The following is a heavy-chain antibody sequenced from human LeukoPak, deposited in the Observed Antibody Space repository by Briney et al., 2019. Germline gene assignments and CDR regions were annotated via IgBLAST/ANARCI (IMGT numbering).Heavy chain of an antibody. V-gene: IGHV3-74*01. D-gene: IGHD3-10*01. CDR1: GFTFSSYW. CDR2: INSDGSST. J-gene: IGHJ4*02. CDR3: ARMSEGWLGESTPPDFDY. Sequence: PGGSLRLSCAASGFTFSSYWMHWVRQAPGKGLVWVSRINSDGSSTSYADSVKGRFTISRDNAKNTLYLQMNSLRAEDTAVYYCARMSEGWLGESTPPDFDYWGQGTLVTVSS.